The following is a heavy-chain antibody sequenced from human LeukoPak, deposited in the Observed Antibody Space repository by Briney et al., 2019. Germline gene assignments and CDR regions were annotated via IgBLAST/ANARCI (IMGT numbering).Heavy chain of an antibody. CDR3: ARSQYYYDSSGFSAFDI. CDR1: GGSISSGSYY. D-gene: IGHD3-22*01. CDR2: IYTSGST. J-gene: IGHJ3*02. V-gene: IGHV4-61*02. Sequence: SQTLSLTCTVSGGSISSGSYYWSWIRQPAGKGPEWIGRIYTSGSTNYNPSLKSRVTISVDTSKNQFSLKLSSVTAADTAVYYCARSQYYYDSSGFSAFDIWGQGTMVTVSS.